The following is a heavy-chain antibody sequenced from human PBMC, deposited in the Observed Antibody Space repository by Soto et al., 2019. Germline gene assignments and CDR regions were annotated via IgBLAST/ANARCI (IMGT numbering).Heavy chain of an antibody. CDR3: AKEGYSSGWYDY. J-gene: IGHJ4*02. V-gene: IGHV3-9*01. D-gene: IGHD6-19*01. Sequence: EVQLVESGGGLVQPGRSLRHSCAASGFTFDDYAMHWVRQAPGKGLEWVSGISWNSGSIGYADSVKGRFTISRDNAKNSLYLQMNSLRAEDTALYYCAKEGYSSGWYDYWGQGTLVTVSS. CDR2: ISWNSGSI. CDR1: GFTFDDYA.